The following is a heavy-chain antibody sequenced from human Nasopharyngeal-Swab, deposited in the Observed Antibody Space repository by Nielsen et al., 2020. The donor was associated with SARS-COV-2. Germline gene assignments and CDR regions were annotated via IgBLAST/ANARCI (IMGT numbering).Heavy chain of an antibody. Sequence: SQTLSLTCAVSGVFISRGGAYWSWLRQPPGKGLEWIGYIYYSGDTDYNPALQSRVGISADTSRNQFSLKLTSVTAADTAVYYCARTLYDIVTDQYEGYDTWGPGILVTVSS. J-gene: IGHJ5*02. D-gene: IGHD3-9*01. CDR2: IYYSGDT. CDR1: GVFISRGGAY. CDR3: ARTLYDIVTDQYEGYDT. V-gene: IGHV4-30-4*08.